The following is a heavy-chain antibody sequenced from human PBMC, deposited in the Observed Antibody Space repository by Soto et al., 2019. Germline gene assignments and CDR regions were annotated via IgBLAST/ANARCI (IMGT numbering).Heavy chain of an antibody. CDR3: ARGLTGDFWSGYQSIHYYYGMDV. CDR2: INPSGGST. J-gene: IGHJ6*02. V-gene: IGHV1-46*01. D-gene: IGHD3-3*01. Sequence: ASVKVSCKASGYTFTSYYMHWVRQAPGQGLEWMGIINPSGGSTSYAQKFQGRVTMTRDTSTSTVYMELSSLRSEDTAVYYCARGLTGDFWSGYQSIHYYYGMDVWGQGTTVTVSS. CDR1: GYTFTSYY.